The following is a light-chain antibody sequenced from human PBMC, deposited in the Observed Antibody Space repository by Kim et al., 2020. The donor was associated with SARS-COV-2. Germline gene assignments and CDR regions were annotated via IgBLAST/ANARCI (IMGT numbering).Light chain of an antibody. CDR3: QQSYITPGT. CDR1: QNIRRY. Sequence: SASVRDRVTINCRASQNIRRYLNWYQQRPGKAPKLLMYAASTLQTGVPSRFTGSGSGTDFTLTINNLQPEDFATYYCQQSYITPGTFGQGTKLEI. CDR2: AAS. J-gene: IGKJ2*02. V-gene: IGKV1-39*01.